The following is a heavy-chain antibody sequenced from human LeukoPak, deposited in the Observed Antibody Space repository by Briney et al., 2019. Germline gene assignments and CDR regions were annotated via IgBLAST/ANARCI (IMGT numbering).Heavy chain of an antibody. D-gene: IGHD4-17*01. V-gene: IGHV4-34*01. CDR2: INHSGST. J-gene: IGHJ4*02. CDR3: ASALGPMTTVTTYYFDY. Sequence: PSETLSLTCTVSSGSISSYYWSWIRQPPGKGLEWIGEINHSGSTNYNPSLKSRVTISVDTSKNQFSLKLSSVTAADTAVYYCASALGPMTTVTTYYFDYWGQGTLVTVSS. CDR1: SGSISSYY.